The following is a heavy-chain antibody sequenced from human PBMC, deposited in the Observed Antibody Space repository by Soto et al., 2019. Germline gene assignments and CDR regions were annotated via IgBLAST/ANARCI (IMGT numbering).Heavy chain of an antibody. CDR3: AKDHYYDFWSGYFDY. J-gene: IGHJ4*02. Sequence: GGSLRLSCAASGFTFSSYGMHWVRQAPGKGLEWVAVISYDGSNKYYADSVKGRFTISRDNSKNTLYLQMNSLRAEDTAVYYCAKDHYYDFWSGYFDYWGQGTLVTVYS. CDR1: GFTFSSYG. CDR2: ISYDGSNK. V-gene: IGHV3-30*18. D-gene: IGHD3-3*01.